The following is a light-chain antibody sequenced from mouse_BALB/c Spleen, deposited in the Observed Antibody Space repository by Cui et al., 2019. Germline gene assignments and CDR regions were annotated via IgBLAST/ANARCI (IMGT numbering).Light chain of an antibody. CDR1: SSVNY. CDR3: QQYHSYPPT. Sequence: QIVLTHSPAIRSASQGVKVNTSCSANSSVNYMYWYQQEPASSPKHWIYRTSNLAAGVPARFSGSGSGSYYSLTIRSMEAEDAATYYSQQYHSYPPTFGGGTKLEIK. CDR2: RTS. J-gene: IGKJ2*01. V-gene: IGKV4-61*01.